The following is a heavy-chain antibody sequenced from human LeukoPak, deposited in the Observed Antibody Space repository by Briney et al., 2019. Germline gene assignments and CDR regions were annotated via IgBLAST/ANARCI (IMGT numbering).Heavy chain of an antibody. D-gene: IGHD2-2*03. CDR3: ARVDGYCSSTSCLHYFDY. Sequence: SETLSLTCAVSGYSISSGYHWGWIRQPPGKGLEWIGSIYHSGSTYYNPSLKSRVTISVDTSKNQFSLKLSSVTAADTAVYYCARVDGYCSSTSCLHYFDYWGQGTLVTVSS. CDR2: IYHSGST. J-gene: IGHJ4*02. V-gene: IGHV4-38-2*01. CDR1: GYSISSGYH.